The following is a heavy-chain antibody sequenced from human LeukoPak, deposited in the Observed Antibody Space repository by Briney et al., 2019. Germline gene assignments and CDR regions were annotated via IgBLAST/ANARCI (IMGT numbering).Heavy chain of an antibody. CDR3: ARGGGQTDLYDYVWGSYRSYDY. J-gene: IGHJ4*02. Sequence: KASETLSLTCTVSGYSISSGYYWGWIRQPPGKGLEWIGSIYHSGSTYYNPSLKSRVTISADTSRNQFSLKLSSVTAADTAVYYCARGGGQTDLYDYVWGSYRSYDYWGQGTLVTVSS. CDR2: IYHSGST. D-gene: IGHD3-16*02. CDR1: GYSISSGYY. V-gene: IGHV4-38-2*02.